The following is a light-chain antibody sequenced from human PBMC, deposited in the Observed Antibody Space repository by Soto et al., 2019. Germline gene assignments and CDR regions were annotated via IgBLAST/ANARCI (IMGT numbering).Light chain of an antibody. CDR2: DVS. J-gene: IGLJ1*01. V-gene: IGLV2-14*01. CDR3: SSYTSSSTLV. Sequence: QSALTQPASVSGSPGQSITLSCTGTSSDVGGYNYVSWYQQHPGTAPKLMIYDVSYRPSGVSDRFSGSKSGNTASLTISGLQAEDEADYYCSSYTSSSTLVFGTGTKVTVL. CDR1: SSDVGGYNY.